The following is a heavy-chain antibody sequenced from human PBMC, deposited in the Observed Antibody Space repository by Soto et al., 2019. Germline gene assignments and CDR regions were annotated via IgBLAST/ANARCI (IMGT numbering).Heavy chain of an antibody. Sequence: SQTLSLTCTVSGGSISSSSYYWGWIRQPPGKGLEWIGSIYYSGSTYYNPSLKSRVTISVDTSKNQFSLKLSSVTAADTAVYYCARLAYSSSSRYYYYYMDVWGKVTTVTVSS. CDR3: ARLAYSSSSRYYYYYMDV. V-gene: IGHV4-39*01. CDR1: GGSISSSSYY. J-gene: IGHJ6*03. CDR2: IYYSGST. D-gene: IGHD6-6*01.